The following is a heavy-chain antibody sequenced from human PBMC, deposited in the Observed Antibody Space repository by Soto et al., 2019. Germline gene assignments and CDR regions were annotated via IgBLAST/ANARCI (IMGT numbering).Heavy chain of an antibody. CDR1: GFTFSSYW. V-gene: IGHV3-7*01. Sequence: EVQLVESGGGLVQPGESLRLSCAAFGFTFSSYWMSWVRQAPGKGLEWVANIKQDGSEKYYVDSVKGRFTISRDNAKNSLYLQMNSLRADDTAVYYCARDQAIFGVILRHYYYGMDAWGQGTTVTVSS. CDR3: ARDQAIFGVILRHYYYGMDA. D-gene: IGHD3-3*01. CDR2: IKQDGSEK. J-gene: IGHJ6*02.